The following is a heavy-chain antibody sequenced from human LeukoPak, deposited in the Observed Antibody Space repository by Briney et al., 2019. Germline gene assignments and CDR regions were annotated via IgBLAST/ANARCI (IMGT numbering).Heavy chain of an antibody. Sequence: SETLSLTCTVSGGSISSGGYYWSWIRQHPGKGLEWIGYIYYSGSTYYNPSLKSRVTISVDTSKNQFSLKLSSVTAADTAVYYCARIRGYSGYDSLGVDYWSQGTLVTVSS. J-gene: IGHJ4*02. D-gene: IGHD5-12*01. V-gene: IGHV4-31*03. CDR1: GGSISSGGYY. CDR3: ARIRGYSGYDSLGVDY. CDR2: IYYSGST.